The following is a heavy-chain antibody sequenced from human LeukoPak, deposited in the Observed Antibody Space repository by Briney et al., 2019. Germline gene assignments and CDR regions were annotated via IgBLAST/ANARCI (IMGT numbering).Heavy chain of an antibody. V-gene: IGHV4-34*01. J-gene: IGHJ4*02. Sequence: KPSETLSLTCAVYGASFSGYYWSWIRQPPGKGLEWIGEINHRGSTNYNPSLKSRVTISVDTSKNQFSLKLSSVTAADTAVYYCARDHSGYDFHYWGQGTLVTVSS. D-gene: IGHD5-12*01. CDR1: GASFSGYY. CDR3: ARDHSGYDFHY. CDR2: INHRGST.